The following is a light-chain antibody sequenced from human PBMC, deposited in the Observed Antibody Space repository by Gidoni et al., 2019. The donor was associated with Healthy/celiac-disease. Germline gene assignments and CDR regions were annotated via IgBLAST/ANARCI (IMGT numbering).Light chain of an antibody. CDR2: EVS. CDR3: TPLTGTGPHWF. V-gene: IGLV2-14*01. Sequence: QSALTQPASVSGSPGQSITISCTGTSSDVGGYNYVSWYQQHPGKAPKLMIYEVSNRPSGFSIRFSGSRSANPASLTISGLRAKDEAIYSCTPLTGTGPHWFFGGGTNLPVL. CDR1: SSDVGGYNY. J-gene: IGLJ3*02.